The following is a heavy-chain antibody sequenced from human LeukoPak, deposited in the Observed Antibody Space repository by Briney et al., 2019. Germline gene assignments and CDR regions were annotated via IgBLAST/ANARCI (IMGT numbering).Heavy chain of an antibody. CDR2: INAGNGNT. CDR1: GYTFTSYA. V-gene: IGHV1-3*01. Sequence: ASVKVSCKASGYTFTSYAIHWVRQAPGQRLEWMGWINAGNGNTKYSQKFQGRVTITRDTSASTAYMELSSLRSEDTAVYYCASDSRYCSSTSCYSCTNGVCYTKQQLVNYGMDVWGQGTTVTVSS. CDR3: ASDSRYCSSTSCYSCTNGVCYTKQQLVNYGMDV. J-gene: IGHJ6*02. D-gene: IGHD2-2*02.